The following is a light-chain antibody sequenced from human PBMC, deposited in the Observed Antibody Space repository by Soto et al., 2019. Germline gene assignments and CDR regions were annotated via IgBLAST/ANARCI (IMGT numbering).Light chain of an antibody. CDR1: SSDVGHYNY. V-gene: IGLV2-14*01. CDR3: CSYTSSSTRT. Sequence: QSALTQPASVSGSPGQSITISCTGTSSDVGHYNYVSWYQQYPGKAPKLMIYDVNTRPSGVSNRFSGSKSGNTASLTISGLQAEDEADYYCCSYTSSSTRTFGGGTKLTVL. J-gene: IGLJ2*01. CDR2: DVN.